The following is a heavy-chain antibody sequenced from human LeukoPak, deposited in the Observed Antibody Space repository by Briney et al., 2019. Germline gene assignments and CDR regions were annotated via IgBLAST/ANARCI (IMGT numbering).Heavy chain of an antibody. J-gene: IGHJ4*02. CDR2: IKHDGSEA. Sequence: GGSLRLSCAASEFTFNRYWMSWVRQAPGKGLEWVANIKHDGSEAHYVDSVKGRFTISRDNAKNSLSLQMNSLNVDDTGVYFCTRDALFGSGRTHLDFWSQGTLVSVSS. D-gene: IGHD3-10*01. CDR3: TRDALFGSGRTHLDF. V-gene: IGHV3-7*04. CDR1: EFTFNRYW.